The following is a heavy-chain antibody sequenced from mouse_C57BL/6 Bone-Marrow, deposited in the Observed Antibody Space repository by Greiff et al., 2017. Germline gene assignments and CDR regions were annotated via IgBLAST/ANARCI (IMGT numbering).Heavy chain of an antibody. CDR2: ICGDGST. J-gene: IGHJ4*01. Sequence: VQLQQSGPGLVAPSPSLSITCTVSGFSLTSYGVSWVRQPPGKGLEWLGVICGDGSTNYHSALISRLSTSKDNSKSQVSLKLHSLQTDDTATYYCAKTAMDYWGQGTSVTVSS. V-gene: IGHV2-3*01. CDR1: GFSLTSYG. CDR3: AKTAMDY.